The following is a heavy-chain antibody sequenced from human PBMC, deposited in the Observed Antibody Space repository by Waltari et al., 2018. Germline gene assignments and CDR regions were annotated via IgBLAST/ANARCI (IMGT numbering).Heavy chain of an antibody. CDR3: ARRTGLSTSSWYYFDH. D-gene: IGHD6-13*01. CDR2: IYYSGST. J-gene: IGHJ4*02. V-gene: IGHV4-59*08. CDR1: GGSITTYY. Sequence: QVQLQESGPGLVKPSETLSLTCTVSGGSITTYYWRWIRQPPGKGLALNGYIYYSGSTSYNASLRRRVTISVDTSKNQFSRRLRSVTAAETAVYYCARRTGLSTSSWYYFDHWGQGTLVTVSS.